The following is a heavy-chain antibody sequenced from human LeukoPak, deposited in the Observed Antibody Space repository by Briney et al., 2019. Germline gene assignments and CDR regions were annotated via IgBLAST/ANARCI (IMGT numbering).Heavy chain of an antibody. CDR2: INHSGST. CDR3: AMGGQAQNY. Sequence: SETLSLTCAVYGGSFSGYYWSWIRQPPGKGLEWIGEINHSGSTNYNPSLKSRVTTSVDTSKNQFSLKLSSVTAADTAVYYCAMGGQAQNYWGQGTLVTVSS. J-gene: IGHJ4*02. CDR1: GGSFSGYY. V-gene: IGHV4-34*01.